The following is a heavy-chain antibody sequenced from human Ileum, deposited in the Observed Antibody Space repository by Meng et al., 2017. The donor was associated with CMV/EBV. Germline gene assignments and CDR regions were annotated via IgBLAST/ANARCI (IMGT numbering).Heavy chain of an antibody. CDR1: GFPVSGNY. CDR3: TRAPFWSGYPDY. V-gene: IGHV3-66*02. J-gene: IGHJ4*02. CDR2: THSGDRT. D-gene: IGHD3-3*01. Sequence: GESLKISCVVSGFPVSGNYMSWVGQAPGKGLEWVSLTHSGDRTYYADSVKGRFTYSSNNSKHTRYLQMNSLRAEDTAVYYCTRAPFWSGYPDYWGQGTLVTGAS.